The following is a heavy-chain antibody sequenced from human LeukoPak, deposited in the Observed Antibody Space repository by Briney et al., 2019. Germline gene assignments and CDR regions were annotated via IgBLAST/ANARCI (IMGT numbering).Heavy chain of an antibody. D-gene: IGHD6-19*01. J-gene: IGHJ2*01. CDR3: ARTTQWLVPLTPDYWYFDL. CDR2: LIPIFGTA. Sequence: ASVKVSCKASGGTFSSYAISWVRQAPGQGLEWMGGLIPIFGTANYGQKFQGRVTITADESTSTAYMELSSLRSEDTAVYYCARTTQWLVPLTPDYWYFDLWGRGTLVTVSS. V-gene: IGHV1-69*13. CDR1: GGTFSSYA.